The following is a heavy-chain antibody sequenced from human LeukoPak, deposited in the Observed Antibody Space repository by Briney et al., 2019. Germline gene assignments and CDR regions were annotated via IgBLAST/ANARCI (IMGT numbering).Heavy chain of an antibody. CDR2: IYYSGST. CDR3: ARQILFHSERWLKFFDY. D-gene: IGHD5-24*01. J-gene: IGHJ4*02. CDR1: GGSISSSSYY. Sequence: SETLSLTCTVSGGSISSSSYYWGWIRQPPGKGLEWIGSIYYSGSTYYNPSLKSRVTISVDTSKNQFSLKLSSVTAADTAVYYCARQILFHSERWLKFFDYWGQGTLVTVSS. V-gene: IGHV4-39*01.